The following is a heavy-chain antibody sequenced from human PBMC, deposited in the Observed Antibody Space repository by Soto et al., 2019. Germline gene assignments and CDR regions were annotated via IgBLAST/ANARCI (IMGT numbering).Heavy chain of an antibody. D-gene: IGHD2-2*01. J-gene: IGHJ4*02. CDR2: IYYSGST. Sequence: SETLSLTCTVSGGSISSSSYYWGWIRQPPGKGLEWIGSIYYSGSTYYNPSLKSRVTISVDTSKNQFSLKLSSVTAADTAVYYCATITRLGYCSSTSCYAYSSSIDYWGQGTLVTVSS. V-gene: IGHV4-39*01. CDR1: GGSISSSSYY. CDR3: ATITRLGYCSSTSCYAYSSSIDY.